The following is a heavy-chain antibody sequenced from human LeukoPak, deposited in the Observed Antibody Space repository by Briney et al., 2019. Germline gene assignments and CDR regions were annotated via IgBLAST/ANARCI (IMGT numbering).Heavy chain of an antibody. Sequence: GESLKISCKGSGYSFTSYWIGWVRQMPGKGLEWMGIIYPGDSGTRYSPSFQGQVTISADKSISTAYLQWSSLKGSDTAMYYCARHLGYCSSTSCYYYYYMDVWGKGTTVTVSS. CDR3: ARHLGYCSSTSCYYYYYMDV. V-gene: IGHV5-51*01. D-gene: IGHD2-2*01. J-gene: IGHJ6*03. CDR1: GYSFTSYW. CDR2: IYPGDSGT.